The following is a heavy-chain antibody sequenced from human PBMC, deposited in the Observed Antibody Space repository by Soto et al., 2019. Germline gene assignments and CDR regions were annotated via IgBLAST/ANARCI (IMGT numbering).Heavy chain of an antibody. V-gene: IGHV3-23*01. CDR1: GFTFSNYA. CDR2: ITGSDDST. CDR3: ARATHNDERTYCTITSCADEYFQD. J-gene: IGHJ1*01. D-gene: IGHD2-2*01. Sequence: EVQLLESGGGLVQPGGSLRLSCTTSGFTFSNYAMSWVHQAPGKGLEWVASITGSDDSTYYADSVKGRFTISRDNSRNQLYLQMNSMIAEDTAVYYCARATHNDERTYCTITSCADEYFQDWGQGTLVAVSS.